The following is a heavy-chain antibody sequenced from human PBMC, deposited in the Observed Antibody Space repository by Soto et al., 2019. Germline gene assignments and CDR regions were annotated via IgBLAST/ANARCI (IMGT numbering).Heavy chain of an antibody. V-gene: IGHV3-23*01. CDR3: AKADYDFWSGYSREH. CDR1: GFTFSSYA. Sequence: GGSLRLSCAASGFTFSSYAMSWVRQAPGKGLEWVSAISGSGGSTYYADSVKGRFTISRDNSKNTLYLQMNSLRAEDTAVYYCAKADYDFWSGYSREHWGQGTLVTVSS. J-gene: IGHJ1*01. CDR2: ISGSGGST. D-gene: IGHD3-3*01.